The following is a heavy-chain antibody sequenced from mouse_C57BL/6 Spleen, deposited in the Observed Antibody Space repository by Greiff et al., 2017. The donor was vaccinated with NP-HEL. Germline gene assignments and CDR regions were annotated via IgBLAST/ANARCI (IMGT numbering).Heavy chain of an antibody. V-gene: IGHV1-59*01. CDR1: GYTFTSYW. CDR2: IDPSDSYT. D-gene: IGHD1-1*01. CDR3: ARLMGYYGSRYEYAMDY. Sequence: QVQLKQPGAELVRPGTSVKLSCKASGYTFTSYWMHWVKQRPGQGLEWIGVIDPSDSYTNYNQKFKGKATLTVDTSSSTAYMQLSSLTSEDSAVYYCARLMGYYGSRYEYAMDYWGQGTSVTVSS. J-gene: IGHJ4*01.